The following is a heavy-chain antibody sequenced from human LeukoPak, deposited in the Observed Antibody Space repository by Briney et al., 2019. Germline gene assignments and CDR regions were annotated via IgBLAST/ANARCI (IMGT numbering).Heavy chain of an antibody. V-gene: IGHV4-39*01. CDR2: XXYSGST. CDR3: AKAGVRYFDSSGLYAFDF. D-gene: IGHD3-22*01. CDR1: XGSISSTSYY. Sequence: VSXGSISSTSYYWAWIRQPPGXGLXXXXXXXYSGSTYHNPSLKSRVTLSVDTSRNQFSLRLSSVDAADTAVYYCAKAGVRYFDSSGLYAFDFWGQGTTVTVSS. J-gene: IGHJ3*01.